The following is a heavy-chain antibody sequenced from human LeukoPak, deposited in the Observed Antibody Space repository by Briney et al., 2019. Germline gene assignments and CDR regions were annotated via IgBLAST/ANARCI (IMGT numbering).Heavy chain of an antibody. CDR1: GFTFSSYA. D-gene: IGHD4-17*01. CDR2: ISGSGGST. CDR3: AKYYGDYEFYYYYGMDV. J-gene: IGHJ6*02. V-gene: IGHV3-23*01. Sequence: GGSLRLSCAASGFTFSSYAMSWVRQAPGKGLEWVSAISGSGGSTYYADSVKGRVTSSRDNSKNTLYLQMNSLRAEDTAVYYCAKYYGDYEFYYYYGMDVWGQGTTVTVSS.